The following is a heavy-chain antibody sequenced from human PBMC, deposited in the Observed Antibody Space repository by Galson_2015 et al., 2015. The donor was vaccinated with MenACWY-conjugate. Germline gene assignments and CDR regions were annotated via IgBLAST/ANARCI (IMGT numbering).Heavy chain of an antibody. Sequence: SVKVSCKASGFTFTSSAMQWVRQARGQRLEWIGWIVVDSGNTNYAQKFQGRVTITRDMSTSTAYMELSSLRSEDTAVYYCAARVGGSGSYILDYWGQGTLVTVSS. J-gene: IGHJ4*02. V-gene: IGHV1-58*02. CDR3: AARVGGSGSYILDY. CDR1: GFTFTSSA. CDR2: IVVDSGNT. D-gene: IGHD1-26*01.